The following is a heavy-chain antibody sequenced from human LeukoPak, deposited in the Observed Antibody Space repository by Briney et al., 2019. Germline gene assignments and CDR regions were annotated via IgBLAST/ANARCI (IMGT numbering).Heavy chain of an antibody. Sequence: HPGGSLRLSCAASGFTFSSYAMHWVRQAPGKGLEWVAVISYDGSNKYYADSVKGRITISRDNSKNTVYLQMNSLRAEDTAVYYCAKSEELLLGHFDYWGQGTLVTVSS. CDR1: GFTFSSYA. CDR2: ISYDGSNK. J-gene: IGHJ4*02. CDR3: AKSEELLLGHFDY. D-gene: IGHD1-26*01. V-gene: IGHV3-30-3*02.